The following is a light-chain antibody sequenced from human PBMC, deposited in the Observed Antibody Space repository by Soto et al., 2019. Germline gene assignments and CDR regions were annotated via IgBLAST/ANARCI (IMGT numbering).Light chain of an antibody. CDR3: QHFKSFPIT. CDR1: QGISTI. J-gene: IGKJ5*01. Sequence: IQLTQSPSSLSASVGDRVTITCGASQGISTILAWYQQKPGKAPTVLLYESSLLQSGVPSTFSGSGSGTDFTLTISSLQPEDFATYYCQHFKSFPITFGQGTRLEIK. V-gene: IGKV1-13*02. CDR2: ESS.